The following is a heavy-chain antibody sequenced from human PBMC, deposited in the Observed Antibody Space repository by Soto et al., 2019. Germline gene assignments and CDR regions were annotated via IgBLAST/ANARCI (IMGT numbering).Heavy chain of an antibody. J-gene: IGHJ6*02. Sequence: SMKVSWKASGGTFSSYAISWVRQAPGQGLEWMGGIIPIFGTANYAQKFQGRVTITADESTSTAYMELSSLRSEDTAVYYCARDQGFWSGYYTADYYYYGMDVLGQGTTVTVSS. CDR2: IIPIFGTA. D-gene: IGHD3-3*01. V-gene: IGHV1-69*13. CDR1: GGTFSSYA. CDR3: ARDQGFWSGYYTADYYYYGMDV.